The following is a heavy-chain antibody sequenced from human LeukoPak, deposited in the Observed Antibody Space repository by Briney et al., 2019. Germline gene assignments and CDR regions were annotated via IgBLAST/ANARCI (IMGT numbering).Heavy chain of an antibody. D-gene: IGHD2-2*01. Sequence: GGSLRLSCAASGFTFSSYWMHWVRQAPGEGLVWVSRINSDGSSTSYADSVKGRFTISRDNAKNTLYLRMNSLRAEDTAVYYCARGVGYCSSTSCYWWFDPWGQGTLVTVSS. V-gene: IGHV3-74*01. CDR3: ARGVGYCSSTSCYWWFDP. CDR1: GFTFSSYW. CDR2: INSDGSST. J-gene: IGHJ5*02.